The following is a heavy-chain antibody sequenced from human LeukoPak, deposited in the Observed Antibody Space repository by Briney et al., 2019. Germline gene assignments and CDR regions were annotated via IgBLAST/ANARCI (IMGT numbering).Heavy chain of an antibody. D-gene: IGHD1-26*01. J-gene: IGHJ3*02. V-gene: IGHV3-33*06. CDR2: IWYDGSNK. Sequence: GESLRLSCAASGFTFSSYAMSWVRQAPGKGLEWVAVIWYDGSNKYYADSVKGRFTISRDNSKNTLYLQMNSLRAEDTAVYYCAKEWGYEWELLSFAFDIWGQGTMVAVSS. CDR3: AKEWGYEWELLSFAFDI. CDR1: GFTFSSYA.